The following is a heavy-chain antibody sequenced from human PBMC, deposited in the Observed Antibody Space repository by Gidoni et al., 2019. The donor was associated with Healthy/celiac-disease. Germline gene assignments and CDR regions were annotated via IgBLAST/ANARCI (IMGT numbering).Heavy chain of an antibody. CDR1: GGSFSGYY. V-gene: IGHV4-34*01. CDR2: INHSGST. J-gene: IGHJ4*02. D-gene: IGHD6-13*01. CDR3: ARAAAAAPIDY. Sequence: QVQLQQWGAGLLKPSETLSLTCAVYGGSFSGYYWSWIRQPPGKGLEWIGEINHSGSTNYNPSLKSRVTISVDTSKNQFSLKLSSVTAADTAVYYCARAAAAAPIDYWGQGTLVTVSS.